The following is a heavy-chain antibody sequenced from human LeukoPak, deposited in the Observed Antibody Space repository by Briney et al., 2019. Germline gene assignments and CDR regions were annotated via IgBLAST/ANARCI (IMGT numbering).Heavy chain of an antibody. CDR3: VRAMAPLDTFNYQYAMDV. V-gene: IGHV1-8*01. CDR1: GYTFNNYD. CDR2: MNPNSGNT. Sequence: ASAKVSCKASGYTFNNYDINWVRRAPGQGLEWMGWMNPNSGNTGYAQKFQGRFTLTRETFISTAYMELSSLRSDDTAVYYCVRAMAPLDTFNYQYAMDVWGQGTMVTVSS. J-gene: IGHJ6*02. D-gene: IGHD5-24*01.